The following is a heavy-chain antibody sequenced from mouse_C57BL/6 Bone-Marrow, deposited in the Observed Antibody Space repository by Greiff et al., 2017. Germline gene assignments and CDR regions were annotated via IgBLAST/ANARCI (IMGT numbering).Heavy chain of an antibody. CDR2: SRNKANDYTT. CDR3: ARDGNGSSYYAMDY. CDR1: GFTFRDFY. Sequence: EVKLMESGGGLVQSGRSLRLSCATSGFTFRDFYMEWVRQAPGKGLEWIAASRNKANDYTTEYSASVKGRFIVSRDTSQSILYLQMNALRAEDTAIYYCARDGNGSSYYAMDYWGQGTSVTVSS. J-gene: IGHJ4*01. D-gene: IGHD1-1*01. V-gene: IGHV7-1*01.